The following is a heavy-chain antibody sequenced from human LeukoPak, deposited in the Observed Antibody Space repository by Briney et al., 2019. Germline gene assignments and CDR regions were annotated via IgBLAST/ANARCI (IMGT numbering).Heavy chain of an antibody. V-gene: IGHV4-59*08. J-gene: IGHJ5*02. D-gene: IGHD3-9*01. CDR2: IYYSGST. CDR3: ARHYDILTGSSSGWFDP. Sequence: SETLSLTCTVSGGSISSYYWSWIRQPPGKGLVWIGYIYYSGSTNYNPSLKSRVTISVDTSKNQFSLKLSSVTAADTAVYYCARHYDILTGSSSGWFDPWGQGTLVTVSS. CDR1: GGSISSYY.